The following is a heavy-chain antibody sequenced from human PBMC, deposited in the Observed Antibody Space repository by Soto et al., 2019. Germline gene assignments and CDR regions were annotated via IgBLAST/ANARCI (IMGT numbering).Heavy chain of an antibody. D-gene: IGHD5-12*01. J-gene: IGHJ6*02. Sequence: QVQLVESGGGVVQPGRSLRLSCAASGFTFSSYGVHWVRQAPGKGLEWVAVIWYDGSNKYYADSVKGRFTISRDNSKNTLYLQMNSLRAEDTAVYYCARTGIVATIPNYYYYGMDVWGQGTTVTVSS. CDR1: GFTFSSYG. CDR2: IWYDGSNK. V-gene: IGHV3-33*01. CDR3: ARTGIVATIPNYYYYGMDV.